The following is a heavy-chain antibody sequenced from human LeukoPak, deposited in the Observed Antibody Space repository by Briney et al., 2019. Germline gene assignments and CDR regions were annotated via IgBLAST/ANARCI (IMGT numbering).Heavy chain of an antibody. CDR1: GGSFSGFY. V-gene: IGHV4-34*01. J-gene: IGHJ4*02. CDR3: ARRRTFDY. D-gene: IGHD2/OR15-2a*01. Sequence: KPSETLSLTCAVYGGSFSGFYWTWIRQPPGKGLEWIGEINYSGSTNYNPSLKSRVTISVDTSKNQFSLTVNSVTAADTAVYYRARRRTFDYWGQGTLVTVSS. CDR2: INYSGST.